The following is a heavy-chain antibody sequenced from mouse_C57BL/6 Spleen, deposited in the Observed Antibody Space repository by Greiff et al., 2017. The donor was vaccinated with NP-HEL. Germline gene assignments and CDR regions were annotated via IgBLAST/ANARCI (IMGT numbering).Heavy chain of an antibody. J-gene: IGHJ4*01. CDR2: IYPGCGST. V-gene: IGHV1-55*01. CDR1: GYTFPSYW. CDR3: ARYEAYYSNYGYAMDY. D-gene: IGHD2-5*01. Sequence: QVQLQQPGAELVKPGASVKMSCKASGYTFPSYWLTWVTQRPGQGLEWIGDIYPGCGSTNYNEKFKSKATLTVDTSSSTAYMQLSSLTSEDSAVYYCARYEAYYSNYGYAMDYWGHGASVTVAS.